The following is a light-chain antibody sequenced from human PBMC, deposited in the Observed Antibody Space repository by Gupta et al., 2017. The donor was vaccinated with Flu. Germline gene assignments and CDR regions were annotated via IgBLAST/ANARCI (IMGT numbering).Light chain of an antibody. CDR2: CAS. J-gene: IGKJ2*01. V-gene: IGKV3-20*01. Sequence: GTPSLSPWERATLSSRARHSDTSRYFDWYHQKPGQTARHLIYCASCSAAGVPDRFSGSRSGAEFTLIITRLEPQDFAVNYCWQDYKSPHTFGQGTKVEIK. CDR3: WQDYKSPHT. CDR1: HSDTSRY.